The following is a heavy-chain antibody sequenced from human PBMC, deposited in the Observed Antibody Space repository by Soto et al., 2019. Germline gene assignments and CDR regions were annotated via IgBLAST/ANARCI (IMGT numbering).Heavy chain of an antibody. CDR2: IYSGGST. V-gene: IGHV3-53*02. J-gene: IGHJ3*02. CDR3: STMLRYFDDAFDI. CDR1: GFTDSSNY. Sequence: EVQLVETGGGLIQPGGSLRLSCAASGFTDSSNYMSWVRQAPGKGLEWVSVIYSGGSTYYADSVKGRFTISRDNSKNTLYLQLNSLRAEDTAVYYCSTMLRYFDDAFDIWGQGTMVTVSS. D-gene: IGHD3-9*01.